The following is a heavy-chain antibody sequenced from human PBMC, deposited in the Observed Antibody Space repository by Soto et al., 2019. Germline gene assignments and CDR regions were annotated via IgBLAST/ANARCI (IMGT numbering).Heavy chain of an antibody. CDR1: GFTFTDYA. CDR3: ARGSSGYISSWYYFDY. V-gene: IGHV3-23*01. CDR2: ISGIGGST. Sequence: EVQLLESGGCLVQPGGSLRLSCAASGFTFTDYALSWVRQAPGKGLEWVATISGIGGSTYLADSVKGRLSISRDNSKNTVSLLMNSLRAEDTAVYFCARGSSGYISSWYYFDYWGRGTLVTVSS. D-gene: IGHD6-13*01. J-gene: IGHJ4*02.